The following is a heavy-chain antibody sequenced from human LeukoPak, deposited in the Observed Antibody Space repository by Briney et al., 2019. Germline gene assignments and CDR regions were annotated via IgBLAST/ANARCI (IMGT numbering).Heavy chain of an antibody. CDR1: GFTFSSYW. CDR3: ARADSTRHHFDY. CDR2: IKQDGSEK. D-gene: IGHD3/OR15-3a*01. V-gene: IGHV3-7*03. Sequence: GGSLRLSCAASGFTFSSYWMSWVRQAPGKGLELVANIKQDGSEKYYVDSVKGRFTISRDNAKNSLYLQMDSLGAEDTAVYYCARADSTRHHFDYWGRGALVTVSS. J-gene: IGHJ4*02.